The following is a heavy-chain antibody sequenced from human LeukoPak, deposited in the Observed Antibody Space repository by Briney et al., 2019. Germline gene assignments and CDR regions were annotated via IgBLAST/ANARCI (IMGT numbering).Heavy chain of an antibody. CDR3: AIRGTDRRHHYYYYMDV. Sequence: ASVKVSCKASGGTFSSYAISWVRQAPGQGLEWMGGIIPIFGTANYAQKFQGRVTITADKSTSTAYMELSSLRSEDTAVHYCAIRGTDRRHHYYYYMDVWGKGTTVTVSS. V-gene: IGHV1-69*06. J-gene: IGHJ6*03. D-gene: IGHD1-1*01. CDR1: GGTFSSYA. CDR2: IIPIFGTA.